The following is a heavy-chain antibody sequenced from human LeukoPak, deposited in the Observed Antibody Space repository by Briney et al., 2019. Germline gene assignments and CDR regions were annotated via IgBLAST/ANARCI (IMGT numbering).Heavy chain of an antibody. D-gene: IGHD6-13*01. J-gene: IGHJ4*02. Sequence: GGSLRLSCAASGFTFSTYSMNWVRQAPGKGLEWVSTISSTSSYIHYADSVKGRFTISRDNAKNSLYLQINSLRAEDTAVYYCARTAGSSDYWGQGTLVTVSS. CDR1: GFTFSTYS. CDR3: ARTAGSSDY. V-gene: IGHV3-21*01. CDR2: ISSTSSYI.